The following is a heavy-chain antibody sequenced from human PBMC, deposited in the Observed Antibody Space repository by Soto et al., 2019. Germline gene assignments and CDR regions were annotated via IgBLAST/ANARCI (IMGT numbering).Heavy chain of an antibody. Sequence: EVQLVESGGGLVKPGGSLRLSCAASGFTFSSYSMNWVRQAPGKGLEWVSSISSSSSYIYYADSVKGRFTISRDNAKNSLYLQMNSLRAEETAVYYCARIPLGYDAFDIWGQGTMVTVSS. CDR2: ISSSSSYI. J-gene: IGHJ3*02. CDR1: GFTFSSYS. CDR3: ARIPLGYDAFDI. V-gene: IGHV3-21*01. D-gene: IGHD2-15*01.